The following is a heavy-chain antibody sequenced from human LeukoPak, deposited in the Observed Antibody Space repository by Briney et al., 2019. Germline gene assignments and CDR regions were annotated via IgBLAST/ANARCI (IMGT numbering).Heavy chain of an antibody. J-gene: IGHJ4*02. CDR3: AKDGGGGYSSTYFFDN. V-gene: IGHV3-43*02. Sequence: GGSLRLSCAASGFTFNNYAMSWVRQAPGKGLEWVSGINAGGSNTYYADSVKGRFTISRDNSKNSLYLQMNSLTTEDTALYYCAKDGGGGYSSTYFFDNWGQGTLVTVSS. CDR1: GFTFNNYA. D-gene: IGHD3-22*01. CDR2: INAGGSNT.